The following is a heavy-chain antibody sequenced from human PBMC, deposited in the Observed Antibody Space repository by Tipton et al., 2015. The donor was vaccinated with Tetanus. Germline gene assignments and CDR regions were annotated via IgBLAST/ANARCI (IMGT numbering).Heavy chain of an antibody. Sequence: TLSLTCTVSDDSISRGIYYWGWVRQPPGKGLEWIGTLFFSGGTYYNPSLKSRVRMSVNTSKNQFSLDFNSVTATDTALYYCATSSSIMRGSDAFDLWGRGTMVFVSS. D-gene: IGHD2/OR15-2a*01. CDR2: LFFSGGT. CDR1: DDSISRGIYY. V-gene: IGHV4-39*01. J-gene: IGHJ3*01. CDR3: ATSSSIMRGSDAFDL.